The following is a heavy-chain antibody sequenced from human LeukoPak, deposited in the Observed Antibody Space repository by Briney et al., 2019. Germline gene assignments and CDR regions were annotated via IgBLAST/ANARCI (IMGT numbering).Heavy chain of an antibody. CDR1: GFTFTDHY. Sequence: NPGGSLRLSCAASGFTFTDHYMSWIRQAPGKGLEWVSYISSGSTYTNYADSVRGRFTISRDNAKNSLYLQMNSLRAEDTAVYYCASHPYYDFWSGYKPFEYFQHWGQGTLVTVSS. CDR2: ISSGSTYT. CDR3: ASHPYYDFWSGYKPFEYFQH. V-gene: IGHV3-11*03. D-gene: IGHD3-3*01. J-gene: IGHJ1*01.